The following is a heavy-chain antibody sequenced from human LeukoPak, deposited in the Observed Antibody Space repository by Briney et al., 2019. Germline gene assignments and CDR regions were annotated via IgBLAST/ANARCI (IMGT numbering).Heavy chain of an antibody. J-gene: IGHJ4*02. V-gene: IGHV3-7*05. CDR2: IKQDGSEK. CDR3: ASTQTFDY. CDR1: GFTFSNYW. Sequence: GGSLRLSCAASGFTFSNYWMSWVRQAPGKGLEWVANIKQDGSEKYYADSVKGRFTISRDNAKSSLYLQLNSLRVEDTAVYHCASTQTFDYWGQGTLGTVPS.